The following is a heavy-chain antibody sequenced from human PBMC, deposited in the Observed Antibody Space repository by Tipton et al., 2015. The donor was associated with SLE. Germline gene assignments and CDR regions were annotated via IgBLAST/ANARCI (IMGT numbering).Heavy chain of an antibody. J-gene: IGHJ3*02. CDR1: GFTFGDYA. CDR2: IRSKAYGGTT. D-gene: IGHD2-21*02. Sequence: SLRLSCTASGFTFGDYAMSWFRQAPGKGLEWVGFIRSKAYGGTTEYAASVKGRFTISRDDSKSIAYLQMNSLKTEDTAVYYCTSDPLYCGGDCYRAFDIWGQGTMVTVSS. CDR3: TSDPLYCGGDCYRAFDI. V-gene: IGHV3-49*03.